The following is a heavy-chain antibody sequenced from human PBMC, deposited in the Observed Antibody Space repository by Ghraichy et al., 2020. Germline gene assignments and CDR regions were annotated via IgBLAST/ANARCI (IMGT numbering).Heavy chain of an antibody. CDR1: GFTFTNHY. J-gene: IGHJ4*02. Sequence: GGSLRLSCVASGFTFTNHYMTWVRQAPGKGLEWVANIKQDGRDKFYVDSVKGRFTISRDNAENSLFLQMNSLRAEDTAVYYCARESSSAYSAYDYWGQGTLVTVSS. D-gene: IGHD5-12*01. CDR3: ARESSSAYSAYDY. V-gene: IGHV3-7*03. CDR2: IKQDGRDK.